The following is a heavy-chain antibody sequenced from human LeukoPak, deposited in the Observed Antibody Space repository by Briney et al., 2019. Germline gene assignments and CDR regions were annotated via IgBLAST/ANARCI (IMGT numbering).Heavy chain of an antibody. Sequence: GGSLRLSCAASGFTFSDYYMSWIRQAPGKGLEWVSYISSSGSTIYYADSVKGRVTISRDNAKYSLYLEMNSLRAEDTALYYCARSMSTVTTRYFDLWGRGTLVTVSS. V-gene: IGHV3-11*01. CDR3: ARSMSTVTTRYFDL. CDR2: ISSSGSTI. CDR1: GFTFSDYY. J-gene: IGHJ2*01. D-gene: IGHD4-17*01.